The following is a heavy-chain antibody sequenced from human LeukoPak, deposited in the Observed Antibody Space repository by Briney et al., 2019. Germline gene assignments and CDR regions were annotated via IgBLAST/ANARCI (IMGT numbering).Heavy chain of an antibody. Sequence: SETLSLTCTVSGGSISSSSYYWGWIRQPPGKGLEWIGSIYYSGSTYYNPSLKSRVTISVDTSKNQFSLKLSSVTAADTAVYYCARSANQGGIWVWGQGTLVTVSS. J-gene: IGHJ4*02. V-gene: IGHV4-39*01. CDR3: ARSANQGGIWV. D-gene: IGHD3-16*01. CDR2: IYYSGST. CDR1: GGSISSSSYY.